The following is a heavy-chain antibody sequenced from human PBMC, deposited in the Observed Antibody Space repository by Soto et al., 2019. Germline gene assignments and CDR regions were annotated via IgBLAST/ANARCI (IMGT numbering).Heavy chain of an antibody. CDR1: RFAFSSYA. V-gene: IGHV3-30*18. CDR2: ISYDGGYE. CDR3: AKGTTVTPWRYLDL. Sequence: QEQLVESGGGVVQPGKSLRLSCTASRFAFSSYAMHWVRQAPGKGLEWVAVISYDGGYENYADSVKGRFTVSRDNPKNTLWLQMNSLRAEDTALYYCAKGTTVTPWRYLDLWGQGTLVTVSS. D-gene: IGHD4-17*01. J-gene: IGHJ2*01.